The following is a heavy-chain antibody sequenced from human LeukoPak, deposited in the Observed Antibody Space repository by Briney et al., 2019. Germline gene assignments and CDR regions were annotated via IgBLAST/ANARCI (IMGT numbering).Heavy chain of an antibody. CDR2: ISGSGGTT. D-gene: IGHD4-23*01. J-gene: IGHJ6*02. Sequence: GGSLRLSCAASGFTFSNTWMGWVRQAPGKGLEWVSGISGSGGTTYYADSVKGRFTISRDNSKNTLYMQMNSLRAEDTAVYYCARLGDDTVVTDYYYYGMDVWGQGTTVTVSS. CDR3: ARLGDDTVVTDYYYYGMDV. CDR1: GFTFSNTW. V-gene: IGHV3-23*01.